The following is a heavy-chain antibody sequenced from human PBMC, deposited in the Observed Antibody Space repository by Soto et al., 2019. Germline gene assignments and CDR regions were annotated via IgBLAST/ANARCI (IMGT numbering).Heavy chain of an antibody. CDR1: DASINTSGYY. CDR3: ARYFHTYSGPPI. J-gene: IGHJ4*02. V-gene: IGHV4-38-2*02. Sequence: SETLSLTCTVSDASINTSGYYWGWIRQPPGKGLEWIGTVDHSGSTYYDPSLQGRVTISIDTSKNQFSLKLTSVTAADTALYYCARYFHTYSGPPIWGQGTLVTVSS. D-gene: IGHD5-12*01. CDR2: VDHSGST.